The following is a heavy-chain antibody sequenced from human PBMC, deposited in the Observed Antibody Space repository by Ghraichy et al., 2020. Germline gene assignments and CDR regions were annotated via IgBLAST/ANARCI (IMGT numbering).Heavy chain of an antibody. J-gene: IGHJ4*02. CDR3: ARGEPGYYDILTGYYPATLFGY. D-gene: IGHD3-9*01. Sequence: SETLSLTCAVSGGSISSGGYSWSWIRQPPGKGLEWIGYIYHSGSTYYNPSLKSRVTISVDRSKNQFSLKLSSVTAADTAVYYCARGEPGYYDILTGYYPATLFGYWGQGTLVTVSS. CDR1: GGSISSGGYS. V-gene: IGHV4-30-2*01. CDR2: IYHSGST.